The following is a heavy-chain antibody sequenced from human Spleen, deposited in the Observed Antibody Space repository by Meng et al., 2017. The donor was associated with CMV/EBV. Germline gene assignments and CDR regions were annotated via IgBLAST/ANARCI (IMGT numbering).Heavy chain of an antibody. CDR3: ARDLEYCDSTSCFEYCFDP. CDR2: ISPYDGP. CDR1: GYTFTNYG. D-gene: IGHD2/OR15-2a*01. Sequence: ASVKVSCKASGYTFTNYGISWVRQAPGRGLEWIGWISPYDGPNYARNLRGRVTLTTDTSTTTAYMELRSLRSDDTAVYYCARDLEYCDSTSCFEYCFDPWGQGTLVTVSS. J-gene: IGHJ5*02. V-gene: IGHV1-18*01.